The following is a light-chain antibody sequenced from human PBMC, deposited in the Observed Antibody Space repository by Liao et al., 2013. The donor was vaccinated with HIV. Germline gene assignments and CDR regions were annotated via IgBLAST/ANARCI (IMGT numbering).Light chain of an antibody. CDR3: QVWDGDFAV. CDR2: RDN. CDR1: VLPKQY. V-gene: IGLV3-25*02. Sequence: SYELTQPPSVSVSPGQTARITCSGDVLPKQYAHWYQQKPGQAPVLVIYRDNERPSGIPARFSGSNSGNTATLTITRVEAGDEADYYCQVWDGDFAVFGGGTKLTV. J-gene: IGLJ2*01.